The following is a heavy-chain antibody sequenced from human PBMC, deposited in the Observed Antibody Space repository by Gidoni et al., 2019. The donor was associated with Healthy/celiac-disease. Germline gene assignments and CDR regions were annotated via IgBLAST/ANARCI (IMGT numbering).Heavy chain of an antibody. V-gene: IGHV3-9*01. J-gene: IGHJ6*02. CDR3: AKDINYYGSGDANYYYYYGMDV. Sequence: EVQLVESGGGLVQPGRSLRLSCAASGFTFDDYAMHWVRQAPGKGLEWVSGISWNSGSIGYADSVKGRFTISRDNAKNSLYLQMNSLRAEDTALYYCAKDINYYGSGDANYYYYYGMDVWGQGTTVTVSS. CDR1: GFTFDDYA. D-gene: IGHD3-10*01. CDR2: ISWNSGSI.